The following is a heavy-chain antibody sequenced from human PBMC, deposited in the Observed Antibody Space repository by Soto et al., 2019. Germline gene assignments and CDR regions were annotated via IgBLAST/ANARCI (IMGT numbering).Heavy chain of an antibody. CDR3: ARYSSSRNNWFDP. CDR1: GGSLSSYY. Sequence: PWVTLALTCAVGGGSLSSYYWGWVRQPPGKGLEWIGYIYYSGSTNYNPSLKSRVTISVDTSKNQFSLKLSSVTAADTAVYYCARYSSSRNNWFDPWGQRTLLTVSS. D-gene: IGHD6-13*01. CDR2: IYYSGST. J-gene: IGHJ5*02. V-gene: IGHV4-59*01.